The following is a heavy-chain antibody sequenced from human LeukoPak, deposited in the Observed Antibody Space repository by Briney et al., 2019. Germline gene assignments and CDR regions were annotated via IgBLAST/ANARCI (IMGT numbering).Heavy chain of an antibody. CDR3: AREGTVTHWFYDL. CDR2: IYYSGAT. D-gene: IGHD4-17*01. J-gene: IGHJ2*01. CDR1: GGSISNYY. V-gene: IGHV4-59*01. Sequence: SETLSLTCTVSGGSISNYYWSWIRQPPGKGLEWIGYIYYSGATNYNPSLKSRFTISVDTSKNQFSLKLSSVTASDPAVYYCAREGTVTHWFYDLWGRGTLVTVSS.